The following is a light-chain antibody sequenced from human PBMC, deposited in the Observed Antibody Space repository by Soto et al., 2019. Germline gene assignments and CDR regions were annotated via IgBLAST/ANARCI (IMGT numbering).Light chain of an antibody. V-gene: IGKV1-5*03. CDR3: QPYNNYPWT. CDR1: QSITIW. CDR2: KAS. Sequence: DIQMTQSPSTLSASVGDRVTITCRASQSITIWLAWYQQKPGKAPKLLIYKASSLESGVPSRFSGSGSGTEITLTMSSLQPDDFATYYCQPYNNYPWTFGQGTKVEIK. J-gene: IGKJ1*01.